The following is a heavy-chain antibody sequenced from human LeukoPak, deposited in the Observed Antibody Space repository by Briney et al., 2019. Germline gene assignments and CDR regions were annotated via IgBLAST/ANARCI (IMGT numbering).Heavy chain of an antibody. V-gene: IGHV3-11*04. CDR2: ISSSGSTI. J-gene: IGHJ4*02. CDR1: GFTFSDYY. CDR3: AKGAFTTYYYDSSGYSDFDY. D-gene: IGHD3-22*01. Sequence: PGGSLRLSCAASGFTFSDYYMSWIRQAPGKGLEWVSYISSSGSTIYYADSVKGRFTISRDNSKNTLYLQMNSLRAEDTAVYYCAKGAFTTYYYDSSGYSDFDYWGQGTLVTVSS.